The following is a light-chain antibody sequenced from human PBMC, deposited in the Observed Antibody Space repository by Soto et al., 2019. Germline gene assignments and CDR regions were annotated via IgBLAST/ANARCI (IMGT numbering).Light chain of an antibody. Sequence: EIMLTQSPGTLSLSPGERATLSCRASQSLSGGYLSWFQQKPGQPPRLLIYSASNRATDIPDRFSGSGSGTDFTLTISRLEPEDFVVYYCQQNGSLPITFGQGTRLEIK. CDR3: QQNGSLPIT. V-gene: IGKV3-20*01. CDR1: QSLSGGY. CDR2: SAS. J-gene: IGKJ5*01.